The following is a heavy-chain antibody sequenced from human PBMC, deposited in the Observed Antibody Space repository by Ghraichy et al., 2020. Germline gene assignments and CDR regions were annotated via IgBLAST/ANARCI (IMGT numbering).Heavy chain of an antibody. D-gene: IGHD3-10*01. CDR3: ARTNYGSGNYGTLDY. V-gene: IGHV4-59*01. CDR1: GGSISSYY. Sequence: SETLSLTCTVSGGSISSYYWSWIRQPPGKGLEWIGYIDYSGSTNYNPSLKSRVTMSVDTSKNQFSLKLSSVTAADTAVYYCARTNYGSGNYGTLDYWGQGTLVTVSS. CDR2: IDYSGST. J-gene: IGHJ4*02.